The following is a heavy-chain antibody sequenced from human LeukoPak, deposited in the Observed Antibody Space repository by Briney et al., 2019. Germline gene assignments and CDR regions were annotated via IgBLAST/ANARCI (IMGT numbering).Heavy chain of an antibody. Sequence: GGSLRLSCAASGFTFSSYEMNWVRQAPGKGLEWVSYISSSGSTIYYADSVKGRFTISRDNAKNSLYLQMNSLRAEDTAVYYCARATGSGYLPQILDYWGQGTLVTVSS. J-gene: IGHJ4*02. V-gene: IGHV3-48*03. CDR2: ISSSGSTI. CDR1: GFTFSSYE. D-gene: IGHD3-22*01. CDR3: ARATGSGYLPQILDY.